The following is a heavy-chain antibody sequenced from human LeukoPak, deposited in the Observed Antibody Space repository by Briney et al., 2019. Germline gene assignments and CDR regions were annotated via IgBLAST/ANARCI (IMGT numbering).Heavy chain of an antibody. Sequence: GGSLRLSCAASGFTFSSYAMSRVRQAPGKGLEWVSAISGSGGSTYYADSVKGRFTISRGNSKNTLYLQMNSLRAEDTAVYYCAKDNPPGYYYDSSGYYYYGMNVWGQGTTVTVSS. D-gene: IGHD3-22*01. J-gene: IGHJ6*02. CDR3: AKDNPPGYYYDSSGYYYYGMNV. CDR1: GFTFSSYA. CDR2: ISGSGGST. V-gene: IGHV3-23*01.